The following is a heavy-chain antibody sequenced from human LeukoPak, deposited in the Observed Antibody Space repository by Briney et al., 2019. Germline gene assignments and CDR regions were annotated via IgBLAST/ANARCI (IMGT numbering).Heavy chain of an antibody. CDR3: ARHRTASDY. V-gene: IGHV3-21*01. CDR2: ISSSSSYI. CDR1: GFTFITYS. D-gene: IGHD3-16*02. Sequence: PGGSLRLSCAASGFTFITYSMNWVRQAPGKGLEWVSSISSSSSYIFYADSVEGRFTISRDNAKNSLYLQMNSLRAEDTAVYYCARHRTASDYWGQGTLVTVSS. J-gene: IGHJ4*02.